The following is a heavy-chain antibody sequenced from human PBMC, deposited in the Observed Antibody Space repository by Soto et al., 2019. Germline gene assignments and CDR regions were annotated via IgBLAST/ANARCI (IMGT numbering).Heavy chain of an antibody. Sequence: EVPLVESGGGLVESGGSLRLSCAASGFSFSSYTMNWVRQAPGKGLEWISYISGSSGIIYYADSVKGRFTISRDNAKNSLSLQMSSLGDHDTAVYYCARGYSYGSGDFWGQGTLVTVSS. D-gene: IGHD5-18*01. CDR2: ISGSSGII. CDR3: ARGYSYGSGDF. J-gene: IGHJ4*02. V-gene: IGHV3-48*02. CDR1: GFSFSSYT.